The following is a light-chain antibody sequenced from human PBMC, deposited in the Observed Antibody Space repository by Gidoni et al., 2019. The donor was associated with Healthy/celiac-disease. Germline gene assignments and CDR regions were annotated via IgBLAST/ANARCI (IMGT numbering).Light chain of an antibody. CDR1: QSISSY. CDR3: QQSYSTLT. CDR2: AAS. J-gene: IGKJ3*01. V-gene: IGKV1-39*01. Sequence: DIQMTQSPSSLSASVGDRVTITCRASQSISSYLNWYQQKPGKAPELLTYAASSLQSGVPSRFSGSGSGTDFTLTISSLQPEDFATYYCQQSYSTLTFGPWTKVDIK.